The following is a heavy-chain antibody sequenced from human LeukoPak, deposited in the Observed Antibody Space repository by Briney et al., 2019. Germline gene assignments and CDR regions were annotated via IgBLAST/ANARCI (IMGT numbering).Heavy chain of an antibody. J-gene: IGHJ4*02. V-gene: IGHV3-21*01. CDR1: GFTFRTYT. CDR3: ARLEGDY. CDR2: ITSSGAYI. Sequence: GASLSLSCAASGFTFRTYTMNWVRQAPGKGLEWVSSITSSGAYIFYADSVKGRFTISRDNAKNSLYLQMNSLRAEDTAVYYCARLEGDYWGQGTLVTVSS.